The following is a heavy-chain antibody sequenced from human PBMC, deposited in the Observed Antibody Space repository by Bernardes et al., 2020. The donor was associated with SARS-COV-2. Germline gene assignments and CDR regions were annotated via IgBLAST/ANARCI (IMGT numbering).Heavy chain of an antibody. V-gene: IGHV3-30*18. CDR2: ISFDGSNK. J-gene: IGHJ6*02. D-gene: IGHD3-3*01. Sequence: GGSLRLSCTASGFTFSNYGMHWVRQAPGKGLEWVPLISFDGSNKNYADSVKGRFTISRDNSKNTLFLQMHSLRADDSAVYYCAKEVRMYGVGNYHYYYYGMDVWGQGTTVTVSS. CDR3: AKEVRMYGVGNYHYYYYGMDV. CDR1: GFTFSNYG.